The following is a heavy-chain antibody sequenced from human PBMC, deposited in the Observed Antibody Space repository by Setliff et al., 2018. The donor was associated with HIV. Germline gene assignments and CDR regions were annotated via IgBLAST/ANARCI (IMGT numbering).Heavy chain of an antibody. V-gene: IGHV4-59*11. CDR2: RYFSGSA. CDR3: ARPVSKNFYGMDV. Sequence: PSETLSLTCTVSGDSISSHYWSWLRQPPGKGLEWIGTRYFSGSASYNSSLTSRVTISGDTSKNQFSLNLTSVTAADTSVYYCARPVSKNFYGMDVWCRGTTVTVSS. CDR1: GDSISSHY. J-gene: IGHJ6*02.